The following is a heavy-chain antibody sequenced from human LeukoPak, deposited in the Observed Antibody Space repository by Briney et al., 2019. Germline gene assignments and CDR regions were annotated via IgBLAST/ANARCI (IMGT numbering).Heavy chain of an antibody. CDR1: GGSISSSSYY. V-gene: IGHV4-39*01. J-gene: IGHJ4*02. D-gene: IGHD3-10*01. CDR3: ARHQTVLLWFGESGPIDY. CDR2: IYYSGST. Sequence: SETLSLTCTVSGGSISSSSYYWGWIRQPPGKGLEWIGSIYYSGSTYYNPSLKSRVTISVDTSKHQFSLKLSSVTAADTAVYYCARHQTVLLWFGESGPIDYWGQGALVTVSS.